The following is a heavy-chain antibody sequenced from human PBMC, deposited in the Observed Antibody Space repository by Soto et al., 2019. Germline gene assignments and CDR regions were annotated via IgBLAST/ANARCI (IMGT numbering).Heavy chain of an antibody. CDR2: INPNSGGT. CDR3: ARGVSFWSGSGSNYYGMDV. D-gene: IGHD3-3*01. J-gene: IGHJ6*02. Sequence: ASVKVSCKASGYTFTGYYMHWVRQAPGQGLEWMGWINPNSGGTNYAQKFQGRVTMTRDTSISTAYMELSRLRSDDTAVYYCARGVSFWSGSGSNYYGMDVWGQGTTVTVSS. CDR1: GYTFTGYY. V-gene: IGHV1-2*02.